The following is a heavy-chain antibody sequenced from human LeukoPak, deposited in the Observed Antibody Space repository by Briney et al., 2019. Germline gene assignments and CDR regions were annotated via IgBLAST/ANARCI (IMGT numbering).Heavy chain of an antibody. CDR2: ISTSSTTI. Sequence: PGGSLRLSCAASGFTFSYYWMNWVRQAPGKGLEWLSYISTSSTTIYYADSVKGRFTISRDNAKNSLYLQMNSLRAEDTAVYYCARDKYYYDSSGGGYYFDYWGQGTLVTVSS. J-gene: IGHJ4*02. CDR1: GFTFSYYW. D-gene: IGHD3-22*01. V-gene: IGHV3-48*01. CDR3: ARDKYYYDSSGGGYYFDY.